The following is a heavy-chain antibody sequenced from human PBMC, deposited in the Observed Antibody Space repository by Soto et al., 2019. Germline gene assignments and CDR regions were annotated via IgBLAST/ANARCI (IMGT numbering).Heavy chain of an antibody. CDR3: ARGTSGYVTYYYYGMDV. V-gene: IGHV1-8*01. Sequence: AGVKVSCKASGYTFTSYDINWMRQATGQGREWTGWMNPNSGNTGYAQKFQGRGTMTRNTPISTAYMELSSLRSEDTAVYYCARGTSGYVTYYYYGMDVWGQGTTVTVSS. CDR2: MNPNSGNT. CDR1: GYTFTSYD. J-gene: IGHJ6*02. D-gene: IGHD5-12*01.